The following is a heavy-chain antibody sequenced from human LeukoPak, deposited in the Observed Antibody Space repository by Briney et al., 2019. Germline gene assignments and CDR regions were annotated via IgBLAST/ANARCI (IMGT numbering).Heavy chain of an antibody. CDR1: EFIFSDYA. J-gene: IGHJ4*02. V-gene: IGHV3-33*08. CDR2: ISYDTGNI. Sequence: GESLRLSCAASEFIFSDYAIHWVRQAPGKGLEWVAIISYDTGNINYADSLEGRFTISRDNAKNSLYLEMNSLRAEDTSVYYCARAGLYSGSGLDYWGQGILVTVSS. D-gene: IGHD5-12*01. CDR3: ARAGLYSGSGLDY.